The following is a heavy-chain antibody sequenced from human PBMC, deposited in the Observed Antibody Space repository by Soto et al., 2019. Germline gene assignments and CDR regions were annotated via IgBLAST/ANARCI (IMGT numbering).Heavy chain of an antibody. D-gene: IGHD3-10*01. Sequence: GGSLRLSCAASGFTVSSNYMSWVRQAPGKGLEWVSVIYSGGSTYYADSVKGRFTISRDNSKNTLYLQMNSLRAEDTAVYYCARDKIGYYGSGKGYYFDYWGQGTLVPVSS. CDR2: IYSGGST. V-gene: IGHV3-66*01. J-gene: IGHJ4*02. CDR1: GFTVSSNY. CDR3: ARDKIGYYGSGKGYYFDY.